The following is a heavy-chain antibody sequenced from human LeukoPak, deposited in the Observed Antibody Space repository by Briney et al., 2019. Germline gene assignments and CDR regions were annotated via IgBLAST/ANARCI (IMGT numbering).Heavy chain of an antibody. CDR2: IYHSGTT. Sequence: PSEALSLTCAVSGYSISSDYYWGWIRQPPGKGLELIGSIYHSGTTYYNPSLKSRVTISIDTSKNQFSLKLSSVTAADTAVYYCTRLRGVTTYYFDYWGQGTLVTVSS. J-gene: IGHJ4*02. CDR3: TRLRGVTTYYFDY. V-gene: IGHV4-38-2*01. D-gene: IGHD4-17*01. CDR1: GYSISSDYY.